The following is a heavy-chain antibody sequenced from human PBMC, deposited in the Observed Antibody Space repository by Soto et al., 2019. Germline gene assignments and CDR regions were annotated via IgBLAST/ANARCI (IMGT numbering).Heavy chain of an antibody. CDR2: IYHSGST. D-gene: IGHD4-17*01. V-gene: IGHV4-4*02. Sequence: QVQLQESGPGLVKPSGTLALTCAVSSGSISSSNWWCWVRQPPGKGLEWIGAIYHSGSTNYNPSLQSRVTISVDKSKNQISLKLSSVTAADTAVYYCARGISTTTKLNWFDPCGQGTLVTVSS. CDR3: ARGISTTTKLNWFDP. J-gene: IGHJ5*02. CDR1: SGSISSSNW.